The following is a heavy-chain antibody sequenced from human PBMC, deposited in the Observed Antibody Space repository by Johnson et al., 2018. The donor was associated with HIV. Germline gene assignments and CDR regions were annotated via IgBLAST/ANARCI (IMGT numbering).Heavy chain of an antibody. J-gene: IGHJ3*02. CDR2: IYSGGST. D-gene: IGHD3-22*01. Sequence: VQLVESGGGLAKPAWSPRLSCAASGFTVSSNYMSWVRQAPGKGLEWVSVIYSGGSTYYADSVKGRFTISRDNSKNTLYLQMNSLRAEDTAVYYCAASVYYYDSSGYFAFDIWGQGTMVTVSS. V-gene: IGHV3-66*01. CDR1: GFTVSSNY. CDR3: AASVYYYDSSGYFAFDI.